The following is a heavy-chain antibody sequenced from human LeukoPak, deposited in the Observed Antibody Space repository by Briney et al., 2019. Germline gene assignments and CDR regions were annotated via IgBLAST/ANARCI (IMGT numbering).Heavy chain of an antibody. CDR3: ARDARRYKAAFDI. J-gene: IGHJ3*02. Sequence: SETLSLTCTVSGGSITNSYWSWIRQPPGKGLEWIGHFHDSEGTNYNPSLKSRVSISLDTSKNQVSLWLNSVTAADTAVYYSARDARRYKAAFDIWGQGTMVTVSS. CDR2: FHDSEGT. V-gene: IGHV4-59*01. CDR1: GGSITNSY. D-gene: IGHD1-14*01.